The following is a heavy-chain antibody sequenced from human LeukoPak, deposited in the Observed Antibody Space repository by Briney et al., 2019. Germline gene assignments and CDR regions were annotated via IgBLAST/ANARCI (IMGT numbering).Heavy chain of an antibody. CDR2: IRFDGSNE. Sequence: GGSLRLSCAASGFTFSNNGMHWVRQAPGKGLEWVAFIRFDGSNEYYADSVKGRFTISRDNSKNTLYLQMNSLRTEDTAVYYCAKVPSWDLGLQYYFDYWGQGTLVTVSS. D-gene: IGHD5-24*01. CDR3: AKVPSWDLGLQYYFDY. V-gene: IGHV3-30*02. CDR1: GFTFSNNG. J-gene: IGHJ4*02.